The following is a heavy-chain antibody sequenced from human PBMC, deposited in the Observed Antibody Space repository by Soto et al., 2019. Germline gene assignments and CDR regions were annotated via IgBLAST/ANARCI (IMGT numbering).Heavy chain of an antibody. CDR2: ISSSSSYI. V-gene: IGHV3-21*01. Sequence: GGSLRLSCAASGFTFSSFSMNWVRQAPGKGLEWVSSISSSSSYIYYADSVKGRFTISRDNAKNSLYLQMNSLRAEDTAVYYCAREPWASEWLLDYYYYYYYMDVWGKGTTVTVSS. J-gene: IGHJ6*03. D-gene: IGHD3-3*01. CDR3: AREPWASEWLLDYYYYYYYMDV. CDR1: GFTFSSFS.